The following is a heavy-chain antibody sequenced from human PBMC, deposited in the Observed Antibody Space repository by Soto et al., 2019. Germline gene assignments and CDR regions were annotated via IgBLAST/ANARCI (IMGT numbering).Heavy chain of an antibody. Sequence: ASVKVSCKASGYTFTSYGISWVRQAPGEGLEPMRWISAYNGNTNYAQKLQGRVTMTTDTSTSTAYMELRSLRSDDTAVYYCARDFTDIVVVPAAIDYYGMDVWGQGTTVTVSS. CDR2: ISAYNGNT. CDR1: GYTFTSYG. D-gene: IGHD2-2*01. V-gene: IGHV1-18*04. CDR3: ARDFTDIVVVPAAIDYYGMDV. J-gene: IGHJ6*02.